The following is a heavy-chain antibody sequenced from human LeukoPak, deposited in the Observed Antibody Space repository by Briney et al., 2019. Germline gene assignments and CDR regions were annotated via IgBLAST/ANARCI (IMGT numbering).Heavy chain of an antibody. V-gene: IGHV4-59*08. D-gene: IGHD2-2*02. Sequence: SETLSLTCSVSGGSISTYYWSWIRQSPGKGLEWIGYIYHNGDTNYNPSFKSRVTISVDTSKNQFSLGLMSVTAADTAIYYCARHSYTPFDYWGQGSLVTVSS. CDR2: IYHNGDT. CDR3: ARHSYTPFDY. CDR1: GGSISTYY. J-gene: IGHJ4*02.